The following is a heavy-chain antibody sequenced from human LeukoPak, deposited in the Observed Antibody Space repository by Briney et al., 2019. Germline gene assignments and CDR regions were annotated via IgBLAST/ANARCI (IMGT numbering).Heavy chain of an antibody. CDR1: GYTVTSYG. Sequence: ASVKVSFKASGYTVTSYGISWVRQAPGQGLEWMGWISAYNGNTNYAQKLQGRVTMTTDTSTSTAYMELRSLRSDDTAVYYCARPYSSGWTWTSSSYNWFDPWGQGTLVTVSS. V-gene: IGHV1-18*01. J-gene: IGHJ5*02. D-gene: IGHD6-19*01. CDR2: ISAYNGNT. CDR3: ARPYSSGWTWTSSSYNWFDP.